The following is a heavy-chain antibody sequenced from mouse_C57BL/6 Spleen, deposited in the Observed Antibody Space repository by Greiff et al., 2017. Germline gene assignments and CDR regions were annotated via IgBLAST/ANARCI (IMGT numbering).Heavy chain of an antibody. CDR1: GYTFTSYW. CDR3: ASERLLTYYFDY. D-gene: IGHD2-13*01. Sequence: QVQLQQPGTELVKPGASVKLSCKASGYTFTSYWMHWVKQRPGQGLEWIGNINPSNGGTNYNQKFKSKATLTVDKSSSTAYMQLSSLASEDSAVYYCASERLLTYYFDYWGQGTTLTVSS. V-gene: IGHV1-53*01. CDR2: INPSNGGT. J-gene: IGHJ2*01.